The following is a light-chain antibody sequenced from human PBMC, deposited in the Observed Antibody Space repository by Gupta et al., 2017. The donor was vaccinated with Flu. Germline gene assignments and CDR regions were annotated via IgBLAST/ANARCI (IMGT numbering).Light chain of an antibody. J-gene: IGKJ1*01. CDR3: QQYMFYPLT. Sequence: PSALSASVGDRVTITCRASQNIQYWLAWYQQKPGEVPKLLVFEASTSHTGVPSRFRGSGSGRXFTLTIXSLQRDDFATYYCQQYMFYPLTFGXGTKV. CDR2: EAS. V-gene: IGKV1-5*03. CDR1: QNIQYW.